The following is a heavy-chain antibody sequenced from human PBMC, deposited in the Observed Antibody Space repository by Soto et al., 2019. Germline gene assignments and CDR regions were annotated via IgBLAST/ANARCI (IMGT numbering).Heavy chain of an antibody. D-gene: IGHD5-18*01. CDR1: GGSISSGDYY. Sequence: SETLSLTCTVSGGSISSGDYYWSWIRQPPGKGLEWIGYIYYSGSTYYNPSLKSRVTISVDTSKNQFSLKLSSVTAADTAVYYCARDPGYSPGDWFDPWGQGTLVTVSS. V-gene: IGHV4-30-4*01. J-gene: IGHJ5*02. CDR3: ARDPGYSPGDWFDP. CDR2: IYYSGST.